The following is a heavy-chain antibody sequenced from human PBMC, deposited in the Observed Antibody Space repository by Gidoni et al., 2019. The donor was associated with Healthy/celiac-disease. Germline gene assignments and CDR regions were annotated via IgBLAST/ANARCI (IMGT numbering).Heavy chain of an antibody. D-gene: IGHD3-9*01. Sequence: DSVKGRFTISRDNSKNTLYLQMNSLRAEDTAVYYCARDYDILTGYLDYWVQGTLVTVSS. CDR3: ARDYDILTGYLDY. V-gene: IGHV3-30*01. J-gene: IGHJ4*02.